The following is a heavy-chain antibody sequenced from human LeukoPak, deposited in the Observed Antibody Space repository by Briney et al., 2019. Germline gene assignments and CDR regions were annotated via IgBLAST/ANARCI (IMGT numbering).Heavy chain of an antibody. Sequence: ASVKVSCKASGYTFTSHDINWVRQATGQGLEWMGWMNPNSGNTGYAQKFQGRVTMTRNTSISTAYMELSSLRSEDTAVYYCARGPSGVPTYYFDYWGQGTLVTVSS. D-gene: IGHD4/OR15-4a*01. CDR2: MNPNSGNT. CDR3: ARGPSGVPTYYFDY. J-gene: IGHJ4*02. V-gene: IGHV1-8*01. CDR1: GYTFTSHD.